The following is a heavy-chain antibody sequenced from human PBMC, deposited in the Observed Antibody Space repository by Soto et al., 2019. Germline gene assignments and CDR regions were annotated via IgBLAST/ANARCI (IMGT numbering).Heavy chain of an antibody. CDR3: ARRHDYGDFVGSYYYGMDV. J-gene: IGHJ6*02. Sequence: QVQLVQSGAEVKKPGSSVKVSCKASGGTFSSYAISWVRQAPGQGLEWMGGIIPIFGTANYAQKFQGRVTITADESTSTAYMELSSLRSEDTAVHYCARRHDYGDFVGSYYYGMDVWGQGTTVTVSS. CDR2: IIPIFGTA. D-gene: IGHD4-17*01. CDR1: GGTFSSYA. V-gene: IGHV1-69*01.